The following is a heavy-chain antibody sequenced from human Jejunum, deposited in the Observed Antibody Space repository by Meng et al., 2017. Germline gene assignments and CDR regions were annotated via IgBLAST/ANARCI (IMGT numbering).Heavy chain of an antibody. CDR1: GASISDGNW. D-gene: IGHD6-13*01. CDR3: ARDLLGPAIAATGWFDP. J-gene: IGHJ5*02. CDR2: IYHTGTP. Sequence: VRRQGAGPGLVKPSGTLSLTCAVCGASISDGNWWSWVRQPPGKGLEWIGEIYHTGTPNYNPSLKSRVTMSLDKSKNQFSLELTSVTAADTAVYYCARDLLGPAIAATGWFDPWGQGTLVTVSS. V-gene: IGHV4-4*02.